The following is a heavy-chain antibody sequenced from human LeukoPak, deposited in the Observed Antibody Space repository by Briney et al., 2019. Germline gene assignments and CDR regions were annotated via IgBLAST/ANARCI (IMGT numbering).Heavy chain of an antibody. CDR2: INPNSGGT. D-gene: IGHD3-10*01. V-gene: IGHV1-2*02. CDR1: GYTFTGYY. Sequence: GASVKVSCKASGYTFTGYYIHWVRQAPGQGLEWLGWINPNSGGTNSAPKFQGRVTLTRDTPITTAYMELSGLRSDDTAVYYCARFDPPYYYGSGSYDAYWGQGTLVTVSS. J-gene: IGHJ4*02. CDR3: ARFDPPYYYGSGSYDAY.